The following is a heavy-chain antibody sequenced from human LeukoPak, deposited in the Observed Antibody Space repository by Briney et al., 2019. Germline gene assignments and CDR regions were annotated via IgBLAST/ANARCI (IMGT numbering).Heavy chain of an antibody. CDR2: IYQTGST. Sequence: PSETLSLTCTVSGGSISSGGYYWSWIRQPPGKGLEWIGYIYQTGSTYYNPSLKSRVTLSVDTSKNQFSLKLSSVTAADTAVYYCARAGAWQIDPWGQGILVTVSS. D-gene: IGHD3-10*01. CDR1: GGSISSGGYY. J-gene: IGHJ5*02. V-gene: IGHV4-30-2*01. CDR3: ARAGAWQIDP.